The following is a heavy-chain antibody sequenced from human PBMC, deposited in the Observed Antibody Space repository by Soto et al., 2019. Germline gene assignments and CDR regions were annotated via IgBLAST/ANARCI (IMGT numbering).Heavy chain of an antibody. D-gene: IGHD2-8*01. CDR3: ARQGSNGAYYYYGMDV. V-gene: IGHV5-51*01. CDR1: GYSFTTYW. Sequence: PGESLKISCKSYGYSFTTYWIAWVRQMPGKGLEWMGSIHPGESDTRYSPSFQGQVTMSVDKSNSTAYLHWSSLKASDTAMYYCARQGSNGAYYYYGMDVWGQGTTVTVSS. CDR2: IHPGESDT. J-gene: IGHJ6*02.